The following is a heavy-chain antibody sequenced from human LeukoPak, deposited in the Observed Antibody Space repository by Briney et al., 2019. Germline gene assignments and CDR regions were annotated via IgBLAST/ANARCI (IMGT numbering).Heavy chain of an antibody. CDR2: FSYSGST. CDR1: GGSVSSSGFY. J-gene: IGHJ4*02. CDR3: AREGGTLAPFDY. Sequence: SETLSLTCTVSGGSVSSSGFYWGWIRQPPGKGLEWIGSFSYSGSTYYNPSLKSRVTISVDTSKNQFSLQLNSVTPEDTAVYYCAREGGTLAPFDYWGQGTLVTVSS. V-gene: IGHV4-39*07. D-gene: IGHD1-1*01.